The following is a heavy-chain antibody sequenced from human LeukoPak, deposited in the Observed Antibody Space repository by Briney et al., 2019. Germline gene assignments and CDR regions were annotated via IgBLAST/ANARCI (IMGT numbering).Heavy chain of an antibody. Sequence: VASLKLSCTASGFTFSDLSMHWVRQAPGKGLEWVGGFDREDGETIHAQKIQGRVTMTEDTSTDTAYMEQSSLRSEDTAVYYCATRGYCSSTSCYANLYYYGMDVWGQGTTVTLSS. CDR3: ATRGYCSSTSCYANLYYYGMDV. D-gene: IGHD2-2*01. V-gene: IGHV1-24*01. J-gene: IGHJ6*02. CDR1: GFTFSDLS. CDR2: FDREDGET.